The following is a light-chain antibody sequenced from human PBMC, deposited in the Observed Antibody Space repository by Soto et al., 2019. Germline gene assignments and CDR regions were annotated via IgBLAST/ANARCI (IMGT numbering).Light chain of an antibody. V-gene: IGLV1-40*01. J-gene: IGLJ3*02. Sequence: QPVLTQPPSVSWAPGQRVTISCTGSSSNIGAGYDVHWYQQLPGTSPKLLIYGNSNRHSWVPDRFSGSKSGTSASLAITGLKAEDEDDYYCQSYDSSLSGWVFGGGTKLTVL. CDR3: QSYDSSLSGWV. CDR1: SSNIGAGYD. CDR2: GNS.